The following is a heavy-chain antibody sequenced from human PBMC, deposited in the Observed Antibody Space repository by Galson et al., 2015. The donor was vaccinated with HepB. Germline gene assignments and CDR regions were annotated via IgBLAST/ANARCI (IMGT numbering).Heavy chain of an antibody. CDR3: AREQNYDFWSGYYYYMDV. CDR1: GGTFSSYA. J-gene: IGHJ6*03. Sequence: SVKVSCRASGGTFSSYAISWVRQAPGQGLEWMGRIIPILGIANYAQKFQGRVTITADKSTSTAYMELSSLRSEDTAVYYCAREQNYDFWSGYYYYMDVWGKGTTVTVSS. V-gene: IGHV1-69*04. D-gene: IGHD3-3*01. CDR2: IIPILGIA.